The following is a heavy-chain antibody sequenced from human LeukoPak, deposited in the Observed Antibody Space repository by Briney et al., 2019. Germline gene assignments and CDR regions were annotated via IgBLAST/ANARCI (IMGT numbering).Heavy chain of an antibody. CDR3: ARGAIVVVPAAIYAFDI. D-gene: IGHD2-2*01. CDR2: ISSSSSYI. J-gene: IGHJ3*02. CDR1: GFTFSSYS. Sequence: GGSLRLSCAASGFTFSSYSMNWVRQAPGKGLEWVPSISSSSSYIYYADSVKGRFIISRDNAKNSLYLQMNSLRAEDTAVYYCARGAIVVVPAAIYAFDIWGQGTMVTVSS. V-gene: IGHV3-21*01.